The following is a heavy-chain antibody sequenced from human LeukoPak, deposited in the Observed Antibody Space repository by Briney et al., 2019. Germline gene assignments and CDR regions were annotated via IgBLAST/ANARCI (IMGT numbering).Heavy chain of an antibody. J-gene: IGHJ6*03. D-gene: IGHD3-22*01. CDR2: IYYSGST. Sequence: PSETLSLTCAVYGGSFSGYYWSWIRQPPGKGLEWIGYIYYSGSTNYNPSLKSRVTISVDTSKNQFSLKLSSVTAADTAMYYCARSYYYDNSGYPYYYYMDVWGKGTTVTVSS. CDR1: GGSFSGYY. V-gene: IGHV4-59*08. CDR3: ARSYYYDNSGYPYYYYMDV.